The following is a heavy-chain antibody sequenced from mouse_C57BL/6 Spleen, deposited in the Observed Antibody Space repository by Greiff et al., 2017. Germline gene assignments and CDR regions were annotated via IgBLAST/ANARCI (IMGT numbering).Heavy chain of an antibody. Sequence: EVKLMESGPELVKPGASVKIPCKASGYTFTDYNMDWVKQSHGKSLEWIGDINPNNGGTIYNQKFKGKATLTVDKSSSTAYMELRSLTSEDTAVYYCARGGRGWFAYWGQGTLVTVSA. D-gene: IGHD3-3*01. J-gene: IGHJ3*01. CDR3: ARGGRGWFAY. CDR2: INPNNGGT. V-gene: IGHV1-18*01. CDR1: GYTFTDYN.